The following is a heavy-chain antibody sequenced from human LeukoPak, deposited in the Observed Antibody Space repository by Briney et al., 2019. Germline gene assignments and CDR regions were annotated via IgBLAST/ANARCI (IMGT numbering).Heavy chain of an antibody. CDR3: AKDPFVLRGRDGYNLPDY. CDR1: GFTFSSYA. CDR2: ISGSGGST. V-gene: IGHV3-23*01. J-gene: IGHJ4*02. D-gene: IGHD5-24*01. Sequence: GGSLRLSCAASGFTFSSYAMSWVRQAPGKGLEWVSAISGSGGSTYYADSVKGRFTISRDNSKNTLYLQMNSLRAEDTAVYYCAKDPFVLRGRDGYNLPDYWGQGTLVTVSS.